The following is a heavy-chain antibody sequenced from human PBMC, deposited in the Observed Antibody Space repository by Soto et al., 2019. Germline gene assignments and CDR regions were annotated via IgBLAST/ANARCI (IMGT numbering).Heavy chain of an antibody. CDR2: IYHSGST. CDR3: AGTRGYCSGGSCPTVVDY. D-gene: IGHD2-15*01. CDR1: GGSISSGGYF. Sequence: PSETLSLTCAVSGGSISSGGYFWSWIRQPPGKGLEWIGYIYHSGSTYYNPSLKSRVTISVDTSKNQFSLKLSSVTAADTAVYYCAGTRGYCSGGSCPTVVDYWGQGTLVTVSS. V-gene: IGHV4-30-2*02. J-gene: IGHJ4*02.